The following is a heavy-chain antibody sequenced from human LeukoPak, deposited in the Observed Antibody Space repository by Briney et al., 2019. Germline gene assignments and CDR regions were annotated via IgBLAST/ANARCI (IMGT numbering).Heavy chain of an antibody. Sequence: GGSLRLSCAASGFTFSSYGMSWVRQAPGKGLEWVSAISGSGGSTYYADSVKGRFTISRDNAKNSLYLQMNSLRAEDTAVYYCARDGPPNWFDPWGQGTLVTVSS. CDR2: ISGSGGST. J-gene: IGHJ5*02. CDR3: ARDGPPNWFDP. V-gene: IGHV3-23*01. CDR1: GFTFSSYG.